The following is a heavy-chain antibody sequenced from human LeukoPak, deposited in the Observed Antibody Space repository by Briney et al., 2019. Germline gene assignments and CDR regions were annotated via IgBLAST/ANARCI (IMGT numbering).Heavy chain of an antibody. Sequence: GGSLRLSCAASGFTFSSYAMSWVRQAPGKGLEWVSAISGSGGSSYYADSVKGRLTISRDNSKNTLYLQMNSLRAEDTAVYYCARYSSSWRHFDYWGQGTLVTVSS. CDR2: ISGSGGSS. CDR3: ARYSSSWRHFDY. V-gene: IGHV3-23*01. J-gene: IGHJ4*02. CDR1: GFTFSSYA. D-gene: IGHD6-13*01.